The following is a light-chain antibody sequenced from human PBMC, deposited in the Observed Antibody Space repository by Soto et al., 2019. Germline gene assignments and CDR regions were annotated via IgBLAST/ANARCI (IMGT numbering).Light chain of an antibody. J-gene: IGKJ4*01. CDR1: QSISNY. Sequence: DIQRTQSPSSLSASVGDRVIITCRTSQSISNYLNWYQHKPGKAPKVLISAASNLQSGVPSRFSGSGSGTVFTLTISSLQPEDFATYFCQQSYTLSPLTFGGGTKVDIK. CDR2: AAS. CDR3: QQSYTLSPLT. V-gene: IGKV1-39*01.